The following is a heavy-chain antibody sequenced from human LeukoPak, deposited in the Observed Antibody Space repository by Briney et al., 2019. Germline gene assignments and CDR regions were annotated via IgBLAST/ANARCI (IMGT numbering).Heavy chain of an antibody. CDR2: IYWDGDK. Sequence: SGPTLVKPTQTLTLTCTFPGFSLSTSEMGVGWIRKPPGKALEWLALIYWDGDKRYSPSLKRRPTITKDTSNNQVVLTMTNMDPVDTATYYCAHRRDEDSGTDIYDYVWGSYLYTSDMRVYFDYWGQGTLVTVSS. CDR3: AHRRDEDSGTDIYDYVWGSYLYTSDMRVYFDY. CDR1: GFSLSTSEMG. V-gene: IGHV2-5*02. D-gene: IGHD3-16*02. J-gene: IGHJ4*02.